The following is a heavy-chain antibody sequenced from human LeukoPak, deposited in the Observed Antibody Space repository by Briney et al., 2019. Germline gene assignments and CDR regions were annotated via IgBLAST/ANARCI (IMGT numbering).Heavy chain of an antibody. CDR2: INPNIGGT. CDR3: ARDARRYCSGGSCYYNDY. D-gene: IGHD2-15*01. CDR1: GYTFTEYY. V-gene: IGHV1-2*02. J-gene: IGHJ4*02. Sequence: ASVKVSCKTSGYTFTEYYMHWVRQAPGQGLEWMGWINPNIGGTNYAQKFQGRVTMTRDTSISTAYMELSRLRSDDTAVYYCARDARRYCSGGSCYYNDYWGQGTLVTVSS.